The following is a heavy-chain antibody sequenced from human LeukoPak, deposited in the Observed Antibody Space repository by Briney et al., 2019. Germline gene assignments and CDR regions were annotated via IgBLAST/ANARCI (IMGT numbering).Heavy chain of an antibody. V-gene: IGHV4-59*01. CDR2: IYYSGTT. CDR3: ARGVYIAAAQYAY. CDR1: GGSISSYY. J-gene: IGHJ4*02. D-gene: IGHD6-13*01. Sequence: SETLSLTCTVSGGSISSYYRSWIRQPPGKGLEWIGYIYYSGTTNYNPSLKSRVTISVDTSKNQFSLKLSSVTAADTAVYYCARGVYIAAAQYAYWGQGTLVTVSS.